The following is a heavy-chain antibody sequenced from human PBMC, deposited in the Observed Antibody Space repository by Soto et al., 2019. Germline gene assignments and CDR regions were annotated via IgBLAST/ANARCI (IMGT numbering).Heavy chain of an antibody. J-gene: IGHJ6*02. Sequence: QVQLVESGGGEVQPGRSLRLSCAASGFTFSSYAMHWVRQAPGKGLEWVAVISYDGRNKYYADSVKGRFTISRDNSKNTLYLQMNSLRPDDTAVYYCARETDGMDVWGQGTTVTVSS. CDR3: ARETDGMDV. D-gene: IGHD2-21*02. CDR2: ISYDGRNK. V-gene: IGHV3-30*04. CDR1: GFTFSSYA.